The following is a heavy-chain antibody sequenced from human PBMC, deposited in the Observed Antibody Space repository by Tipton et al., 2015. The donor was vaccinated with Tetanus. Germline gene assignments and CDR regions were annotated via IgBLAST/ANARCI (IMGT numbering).Heavy chain of an antibody. CDR3: ARVITLNYYDSSGYQDAFDI. CDR2: ISAYNGNT. Sequence: QVQLVQSGAEVKKPGASVKVSCKASGYTFTSYGISWVRQAPGQGLEWMGWISAYNGNTNYAQKLQGRVTMTTDTSTSTAYMELRSLRSDDTAVYYCARVITLNYYDSSGYQDAFDIWGQGTMVTVSS. CDR1: GYTFTSYG. J-gene: IGHJ3*02. V-gene: IGHV1-18*04. D-gene: IGHD3-22*01.